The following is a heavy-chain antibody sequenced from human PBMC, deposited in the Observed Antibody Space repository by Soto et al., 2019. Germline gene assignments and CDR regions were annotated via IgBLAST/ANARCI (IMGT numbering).Heavy chain of an antibody. CDR1: GFSFSSYG. Sequence: QVQLVESGGGVVQPGRSLRLSCAASGFSFSSYGMRWVRQAPGKGLEWVALIWYDGSHKYYADSVKGRFTISRDNSENTLYLQMNSLRAEDTAVYYCTRASSYFDHWGQGTLVTVSS. V-gene: IGHV3-33*01. CDR2: IWYDGSHK. CDR3: TRASSYFDH. D-gene: IGHD6-6*01. J-gene: IGHJ4*02.